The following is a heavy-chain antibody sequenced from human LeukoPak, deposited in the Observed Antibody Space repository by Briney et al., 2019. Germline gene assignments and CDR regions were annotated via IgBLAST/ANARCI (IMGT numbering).Heavy chain of an antibody. CDR1: GFTFDDYG. V-gene: IGHV3-20*04. J-gene: IGHJ3*02. CDR3: AREGIGITMIVVAGISGAFDI. Sequence: PGGSLRLSCAASGFTFDDYGMSWVRQAPGKGLEWVSGINWNGGSTGYADSVKGRFTISRDNAKNSLYLQMNSLRAEDTALYYCAREGIGITMIVVAGISGAFDIWGQGTMVTVSS. CDR2: INWNGGST. D-gene: IGHD3-22*01.